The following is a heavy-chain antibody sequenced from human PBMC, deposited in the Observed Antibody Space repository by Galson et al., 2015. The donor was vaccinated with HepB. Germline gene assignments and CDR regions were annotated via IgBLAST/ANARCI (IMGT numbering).Heavy chain of an antibody. D-gene: IGHD2-2*01. J-gene: IGHJ6*02. CDR3: AKDSSISCYFMDV. V-gene: IGHV3-30*18. CDR1: GFTFSSYG. CDR2: ISYDGSNK. Sequence: SLRLSCAASGFTFSSYGMHWVRQAPGKGLEWVAVISYDGSNKYYADSVKGRFTISRDNSKNTLYLQMNSLRAEDTAVYYCAKDSSISCYFMDVWGQGTTVTVSS.